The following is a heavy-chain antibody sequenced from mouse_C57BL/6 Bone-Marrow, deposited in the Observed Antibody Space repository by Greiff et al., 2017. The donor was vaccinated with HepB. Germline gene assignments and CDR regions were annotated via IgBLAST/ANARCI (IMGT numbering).Heavy chain of an antibody. D-gene: IGHD1-1*01. CDR1: GFTFSSYA. J-gene: IGHJ2*01. CDR3: ARDYYGSSHRGFYYFDY. CDR2: ISDGGSYT. Sequence: EVHLVESGGGLVKPGGSLKLSCAASGFTFSSYAMSWVRQTPEKRLEWVATISDGGSYTYYPDNVKGRFTISRDNAKNTLYLHMSHLKSEDTAMYYCARDYYGSSHRGFYYFDYWGQGTTLTVSS. V-gene: IGHV5-4*01.